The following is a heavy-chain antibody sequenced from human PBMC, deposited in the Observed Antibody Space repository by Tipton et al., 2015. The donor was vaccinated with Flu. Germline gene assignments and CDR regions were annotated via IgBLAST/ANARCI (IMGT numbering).Heavy chain of an antibody. CDR1: GFTVSSNY. CDR2: IYSDGGI. Sequence: SLRLSCAASGFTVSSNYMSWVRQAPGKGLEWVSVIYSDGGIYYADSVRGRFTISRDNSRNTVYLQVNTLRAEDTAVYYCARVTWDGLDVWGRGTTVTVSS. J-gene: IGHJ6*02. V-gene: IGHV3-53*01. D-gene: IGHD1-26*01. CDR3: ARVTWDGLDV.